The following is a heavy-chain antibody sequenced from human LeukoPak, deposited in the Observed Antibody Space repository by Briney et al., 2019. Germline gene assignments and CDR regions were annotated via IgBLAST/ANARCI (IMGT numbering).Heavy chain of an antibody. V-gene: IGHV1-69*13. J-gene: IGHJ4*02. D-gene: IGHD6-19*01. CDR1: GDTFSSYA. CDR2: IIPIFGTA. Sequence: ASVKVSCKASGDTFSSYAISWVRQAPGQGLEWMGGIIPIFGTANYAQKFQGRVTITADESTSTAYMELSSLRSEDTAVYYCARGRMAGTYVFDYWGQGTLVTVSS. CDR3: ARGRMAGTYVFDY.